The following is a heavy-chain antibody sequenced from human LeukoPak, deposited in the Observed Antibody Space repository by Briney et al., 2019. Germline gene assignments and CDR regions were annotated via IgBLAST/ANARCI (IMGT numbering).Heavy chain of an antibody. Sequence: GASVKVSCKASGYTFTSYGISWVRQAPGQGLEWMGWISAYNGNTNYAQKLQGRVTMTTDTSTSTAYMELRSLRSEDTAVYYCARGGSSWANYYYYYGMDVWGQGTTVTVSS. CDR2: ISAYNGNT. CDR1: GYTFTSYG. V-gene: IGHV1-18*01. CDR3: ARGGSSWANYYYYYGMDV. D-gene: IGHD6-13*01. J-gene: IGHJ6*02.